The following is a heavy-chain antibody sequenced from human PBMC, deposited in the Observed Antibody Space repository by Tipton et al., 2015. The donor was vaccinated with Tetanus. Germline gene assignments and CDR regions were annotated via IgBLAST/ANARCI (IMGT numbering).Heavy chain of an antibody. Sequence: TLSLICTVSGGSISTRNYFWGWIRQAPEKGLEWIGNIYYSGSTDYNPSLKSRVAISVDTSKNQFSLKLSSVTAADTAVYYCARDERYGDYAYWGQGALVTVSS. CDR2: IYYSGST. V-gene: IGHV4-39*02. D-gene: IGHD4-17*01. CDR3: ARDERYGDYAY. CDR1: GGSISTRNYF. J-gene: IGHJ4*02.